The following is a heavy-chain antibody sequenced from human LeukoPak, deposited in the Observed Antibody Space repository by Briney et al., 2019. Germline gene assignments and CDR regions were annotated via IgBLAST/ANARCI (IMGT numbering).Heavy chain of an antibody. CDR1: GYTFTSYG. CDR2: ISAYNGAK. J-gene: IGHJ4*02. Sequence: GASVKVSCKASGYTFTSYGISWVRQAPGQGLEWMGWISAYNGAKNSAQKLQGRVTMTTDTSTNTAYMELRSLTSDDTAVYYCARSPSSSGWYADYWGLGTLVTVSS. CDR3: ARSPSSSGWYADY. D-gene: IGHD6-19*01. V-gene: IGHV1-18*01.